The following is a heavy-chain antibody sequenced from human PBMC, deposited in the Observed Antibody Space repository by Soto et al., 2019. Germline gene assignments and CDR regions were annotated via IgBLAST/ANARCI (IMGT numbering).Heavy chain of an antibody. CDR3: AKDRPTVVTNYFDY. V-gene: IGHV3-23*01. Sequence: GGSLRLSCAASGFTFSSYAMSWVRQAPGKGLEWVSVISGSGGSTYYADSGKGRFTISRYNSKNTLYLQMNSLRAEDTAVYYYAKDRPTVVTNYFDYWGQGTLVTVSS. J-gene: IGHJ4*02. CDR2: ISGSGGST. CDR1: GFTFSSYA. D-gene: IGHD4-17*01.